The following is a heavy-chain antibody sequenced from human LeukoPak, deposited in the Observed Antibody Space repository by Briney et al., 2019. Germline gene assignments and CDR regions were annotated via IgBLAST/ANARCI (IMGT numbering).Heavy chain of an antibody. CDR2: IYNDGSST. Sequence: GGSLRLSCAASGFTFSNYWMHWVRQAPGKGLVWVSRIYNDGSSTTYADSVKGRFTISRDNAKSTLYLQMNSLRAEDTAVYYCVRVRGGSGRSYAADAFDIWGQGTMVTVSS. CDR1: GFTFSNYW. J-gene: IGHJ3*02. D-gene: IGHD1-26*01. CDR3: VRVRGGSGRSYAADAFDI. V-gene: IGHV3-74*01.